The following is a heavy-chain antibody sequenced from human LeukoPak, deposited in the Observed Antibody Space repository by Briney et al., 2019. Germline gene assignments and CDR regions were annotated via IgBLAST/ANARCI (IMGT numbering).Heavy chain of an antibody. Sequence: GGSLRLSCAASGFTFTSIAMTWVRQAPGKGLEWVSTIRGTGDSTHYADSVKGRFIISRDKSKNMLYLQMNGLRAEDTAIYYCAKGQELDDGVFDSWGQGTLVTVSS. CDR2: IRGTGDST. V-gene: IGHV3-23*01. CDR1: GFTFTSIA. J-gene: IGHJ4*02. D-gene: IGHD1-1*01. CDR3: AKGQELDDGVFDS.